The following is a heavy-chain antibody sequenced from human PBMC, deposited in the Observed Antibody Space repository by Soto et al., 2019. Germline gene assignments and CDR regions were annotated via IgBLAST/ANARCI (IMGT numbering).Heavy chain of an antibody. CDR2: IKSKTDGGTT. CDR1: GFTFSNAW. D-gene: IGHD6-13*01. J-gene: IGHJ4*02. CDR3: TTGSQQLVAIKADY. Sequence: LRLSCAASGFTFSNAWMSWVRQAPGKGLEWVGRIKSKTDGGTTDYAAPVKGRFTISRDDSKNTLYLQMNSLKTEDTAVYYCTTGSQQLVAIKADYLGQVPLVTVSS. V-gene: IGHV3-15*01.